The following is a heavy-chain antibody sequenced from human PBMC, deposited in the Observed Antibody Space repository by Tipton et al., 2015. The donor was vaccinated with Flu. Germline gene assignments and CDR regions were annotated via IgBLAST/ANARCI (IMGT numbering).Heavy chain of an antibody. D-gene: IGHD3-9*01. V-gene: IGHV4-34*01. Sequence: TLSLTCAVYGGSFSGYYWSWIRQPPGKGLEWIGEINHGGSTNYNPSLKSRVTISVDTSKKQFSLRLSSVTAADTAVYYCAAKFYGILTGYYDGVDYWGQGTLVTVSS. CDR1: GGSFSGYY. J-gene: IGHJ4*02. CDR3: AAKFYGILTGYYDGVDY. CDR2: INHGGST.